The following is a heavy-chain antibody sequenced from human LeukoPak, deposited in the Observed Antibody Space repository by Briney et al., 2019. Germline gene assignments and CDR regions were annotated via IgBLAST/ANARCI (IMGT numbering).Heavy chain of an antibody. CDR1: GFTFSNAW. V-gene: IGHV3-15*01. Sequence: SGGSLRLSCAASGFTFSNAWMSWVRQAPGKGLEWVGRIKSKTDGGTTDYAAPVKGRFTISRDNSKNTLYLQMNSLRAEDTAVYYCAIGSYGQDFDYWGQGTLVTVSS. J-gene: IGHJ4*02. CDR2: IKSKTDGGTT. CDR3: AIGSYGQDFDY. D-gene: IGHD5-18*01.